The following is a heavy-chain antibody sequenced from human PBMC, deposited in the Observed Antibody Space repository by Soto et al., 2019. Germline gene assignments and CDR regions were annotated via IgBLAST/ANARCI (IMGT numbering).Heavy chain of an antibody. CDR1: GFTFSSYS. CDR2: ISSSSSTI. V-gene: IGHV3-48*02. CDR3: ARDNYYYDSSGYYYFDY. J-gene: IGHJ4*02. D-gene: IGHD3-22*01. Sequence: PGGSLRLSCAASGFTFSSYSMNWVRQAPGKGLEWVSYISSSSSTIYYADSVKGRFTISRDNAKNSLYLQMNSLRDEDTAVYYCARDNYYYDSSGYYYFDYWGQGTLVTVSS.